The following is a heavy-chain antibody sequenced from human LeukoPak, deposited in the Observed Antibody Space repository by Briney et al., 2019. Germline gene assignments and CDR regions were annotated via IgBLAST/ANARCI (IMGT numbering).Heavy chain of an antibody. CDR2: INPNSGGT. CDR3: APQPRDSSGYFEEP. CDR1: GYTFTGYY. V-gene: IGHV1-2*02. J-gene: IGHJ4*02. D-gene: IGHD3-22*01. Sequence: GASVKVSCKASGYTFTGYYMHWVRQAPGQGLEWMGWINPNSGGTNYAQKFQGRVTMTRDTSISTAYMELSRLRSDDTAVYYCAPQPRDSSGYFEEPWGQGTLVTVSS.